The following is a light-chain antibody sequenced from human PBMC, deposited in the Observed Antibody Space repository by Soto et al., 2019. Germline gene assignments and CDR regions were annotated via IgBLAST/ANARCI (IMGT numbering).Light chain of an antibody. CDR1: RSLVYKDGNTY. CDR3: MQGTNWPYT. CDR2: RVS. V-gene: IGKV2-30*01. J-gene: IGKJ2*01. Sequence: DIVMTQSPLSLPVTLGQPASISCRSSRSLVYKDGNTYLNWFHQRPGQSPRRLIYRVSDRDSGVPDRFSGTGSGTDFTLQISRVEAEDLGVIYCMQGTNWPYTFGQGTELEIK.